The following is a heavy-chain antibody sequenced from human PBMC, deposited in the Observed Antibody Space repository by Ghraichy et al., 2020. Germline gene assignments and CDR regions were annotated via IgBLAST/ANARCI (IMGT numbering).Heavy chain of an antibody. CDR3: ARDRAGFTGTPDH. CDR1: GFTFSSYA. J-gene: IGHJ4*02. D-gene: IGHD1-7*01. CDR2: ISSSGTTT. V-gene: IGHV3-64*01. Sequence: LSLTCVASGFTFSSYAMHWVRQAPGKGLDYVSVISSSGTTTYYASSVKGRFTISRDNSKNTLYLQMGSLRAEDMAVYYCARDRAGFTGTPDHWGQGTLVTASS.